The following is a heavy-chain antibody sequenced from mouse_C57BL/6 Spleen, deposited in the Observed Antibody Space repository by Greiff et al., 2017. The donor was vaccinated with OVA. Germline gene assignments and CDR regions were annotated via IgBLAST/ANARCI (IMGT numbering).Heavy chain of an antibody. Sequence: LVESGPELVKPGASVKLSCKASGYSFTDYNMNWVKQSNGKSLEWIGVINPNYGTTSYNQKFKGKATLTVDQSSSTAYMQLNSLTSEDSAVYYCARDYYGSSYGYYARDYWGQGTSVTVSS. V-gene: IGHV1-39*01. CDR1: GYSFTDYN. CDR3: ARDYYGSSYGYYARDY. CDR2: INPNYGTT. D-gene: IGHD1-1*01. J-gene: IGHJ4*01.